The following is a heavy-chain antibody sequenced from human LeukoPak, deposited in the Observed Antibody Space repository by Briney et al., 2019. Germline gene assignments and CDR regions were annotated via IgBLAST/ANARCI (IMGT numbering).Heavy chain of an antibody. J-gene: IGHJ2*01. CDR3: ARGQYHLLYWYFDL. CDR1: GGSISSYY. Sequence: SETLSLTCTVSGGSISSYYWSWIRQPAGKGLEWIGRIYSSGSTNYNPPLKSRVTMSVDTSENQFSLKLSSVTAADTAVYYCARGQYHLLYWYFDLWGRGTLVTVSS. V-gene: IGHV4-4*07. CDR2: IYSSGST. D-gene: IGHD2-2*01.